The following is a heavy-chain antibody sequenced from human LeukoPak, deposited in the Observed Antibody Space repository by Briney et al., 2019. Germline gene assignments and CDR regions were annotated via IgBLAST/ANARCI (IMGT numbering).Heavy chain of an antibody. CDR3: ARRGRWLQAFDY. CDR1: GGSFSGYY. V-gene: IGHV4-34*01. CDR2: INHSGST. D-gene: IGHD5-24*01. Sequence: SPSETLSLICAVYGGSFSGYYWSWIRQPPGKGLEWIGEINHSGSTNYNPSLKSRVTISVDTSKNQFSLKLSSVTAADTAVYYCARRGRWLQAFDYWGQGTLVTVSS. J-gene: IGHJ4*02.